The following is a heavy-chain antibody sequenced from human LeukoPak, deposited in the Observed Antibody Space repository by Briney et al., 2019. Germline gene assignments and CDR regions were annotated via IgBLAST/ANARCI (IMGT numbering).Heavy chain of an antibody. D-gene: IGHD4-17*01. CDR1: GFTFNTYT. CDR2: IISGTSYI. J-gene: IGHJ6*03. Sequence: PGGSLRLSCAASGFTFNTYTMNWVRQPPGKGLEGVSSIISGTSYIYYADSVKGRFTISRDNAKNTLYLQMNSLRAEDTAVYYCARVGDYGDRGDYYYYYMDVWGKGTTVTISS. CDR3: ARVGDYGDRGDYYYYYMDV. V-gene: IGHV3-21*01.